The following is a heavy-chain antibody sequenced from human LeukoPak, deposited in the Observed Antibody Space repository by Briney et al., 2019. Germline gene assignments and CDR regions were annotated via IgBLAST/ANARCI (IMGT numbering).Heavy chain of an antibody. Sequence: SETLSLTCNVSGGSINSLYWSWIRQPPGKGLEWIGYVRNSGSTNYNASFKSRVTISVDTSKNQVSLQLSSVTAADTAVYYCARHRSLVTGTGVFDLWGQGTMVPVSS. CDR2: VRNSGST. V-gene: IGHV4-59*08. D-gene: IGHD6-19*01. J-gene: IGHJ3*01. CDR3: ARHRSLVTGTGVFDL. CDR1: GGSINSLY.